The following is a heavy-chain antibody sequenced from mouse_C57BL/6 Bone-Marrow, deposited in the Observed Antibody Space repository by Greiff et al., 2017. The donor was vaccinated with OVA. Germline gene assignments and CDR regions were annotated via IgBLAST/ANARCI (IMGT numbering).Heavy chain of an antibody. CDR2: ISNGGGST. CDR1: GFTFSDYY. J-gene: IGHJ3*01. V-gene: IGHV5-12*01. D-gene: IGHD1-1*01. CDR3: ARPHYYGSTWFAY. Sequence: EVMLVESGGGLVQPGGSLKLSCAASGFTFSDYYMYWVRQTPEKRLEWVAYISNGGGSTYYPDTVKGRFTISRDNAKNTLYLQMSRLKSEDTAMYYCARPHYYGSTWFAYWGQGTLVTVSA.